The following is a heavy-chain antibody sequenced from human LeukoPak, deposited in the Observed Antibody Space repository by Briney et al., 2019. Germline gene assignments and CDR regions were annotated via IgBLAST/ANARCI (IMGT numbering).Heavy chain of an antibody. Sequence: PGGSLRLSCAASGFTFSGSAMHWVRQASGKGLEGVGRIRTKSNNYATTYGASVKGRFTIFRDDSKDTAYLQMNSLKTEDTAVYYCANYDNSGNYYVNYWGQGTLVTVSS. CDR1: GFTFSGSA. J-gene: IGHJ4*02. CDR3: ANYDNSGNYYVNY. D-gene: IGHD3-22*01. CDR2: IRTKSNNYAT. V-gene: IGHV3-73*01.